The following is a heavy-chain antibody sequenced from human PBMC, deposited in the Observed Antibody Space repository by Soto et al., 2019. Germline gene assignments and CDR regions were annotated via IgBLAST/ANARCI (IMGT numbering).Heavy chain of an antibody. Sequence: PSQTLSLTCVISGDSVSSDSAAWNWIRQSPSRGLEWLGRTCYRSQWYNDYAVSVKSRITIIPDTSKNQFSLQLNSVTPEDTAVYYCAAEFGVAGTGNWFDPWGQGTLVTVSS. CDR2: TCYRSQWYN. J-gene: IGHJ5*02. CDR3: AAEFGVAGTGNWFDP. CDR1: GDSVSSDSAA. D-gene: IGHD3-3*01. V-gene: IGHV6-1*01.